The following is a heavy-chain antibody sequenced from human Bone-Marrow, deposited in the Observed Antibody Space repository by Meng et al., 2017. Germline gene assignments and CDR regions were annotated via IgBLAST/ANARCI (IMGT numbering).Heavy chain of an antibody. J-gene: IGHJ3*02. D-gene: IGHD6-13*01. CDR3: AKTRQAAAAEGVLDAFDI. CDR1: GFTFSSYE. Sequence: GESLKISCAASGFTFSSYEMNWVRQAPGKGLEWVSYISSSGSTIYYADSVKGRFTISRDNAKNSLYLQMNSLRAEDTALYYCAKTRQAAAAEGVLDAFDIWGQGTMVTVSS. V-gene: IGHV3-48*03. CDR2: ISSSGSTI.